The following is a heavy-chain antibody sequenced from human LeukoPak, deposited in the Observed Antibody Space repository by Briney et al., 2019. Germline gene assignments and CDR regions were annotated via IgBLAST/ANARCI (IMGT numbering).Heavy chain of an antibody. CDR1: GYTFATYG. CDR3: ARDSAPNDSSGYPDDY. CDR2: ISAYNGNT. D-gene: IGHD3-22*01. V-gene: IGHV1-18*01. Sequence: ASVKLSCNASGYTFATYGISWVRQAPGQRLEWMVWISAYNGNTNYAQKFQGRVTMNTDTSTSTAYMELRRLRSDDKAVYYCARDSAPNDSSGYPDDYWGQGTLVTVSS. J-gene: IGHJ4*02.